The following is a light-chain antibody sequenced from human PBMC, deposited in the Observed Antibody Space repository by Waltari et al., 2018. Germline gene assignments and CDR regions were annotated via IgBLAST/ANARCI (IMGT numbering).Light chain of an antibody. CDR3: QQYGELVVT. CDR1: QYITGGW. V-gene: IGKV3-20*01. J-gene: IGKJ4*01. CDR2: AAS. Sequence: EIVLTQSPGTLSLSPGERVILSCRASQYITGGWLTCYQQQPGQAPILLIYAASTRAPGVPNRFSGSGSGTDFTLTISRLEPEDSGVYYCQQYGELVVTFGGGTKVEIK.